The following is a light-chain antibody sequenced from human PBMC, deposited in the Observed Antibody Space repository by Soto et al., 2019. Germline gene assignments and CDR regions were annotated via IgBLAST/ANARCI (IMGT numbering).Light chain of an antibody. CDR3: ATWDDSLRGRV. V-gene: IGLV1-47*02. J-gene: IGLJ3*02. CDR1: SSNIGAGYD. CDR2: SNN. Sequence: QSTLTQPPSVSGAPGQRVTISCTGSSSNIGAGYDVHWYQQLPGTAPKLLIYSNNQRPSGVPDRFSGSKSGTSASLAIRGLRSEDEADYYCATWDDSLRGRVFGGGTKLTVL.